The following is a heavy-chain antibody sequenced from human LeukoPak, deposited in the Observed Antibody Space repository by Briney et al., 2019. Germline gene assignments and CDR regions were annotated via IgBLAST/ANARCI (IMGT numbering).Heavy chain of an antibody. D-gene: IGHD6-19*01. CDR2: INANSGTT. Sequence: GGSLRLSCAASGFTLSGDYMSWVRQPPGKGLEWVSTINANSGTTSYAASVRGRFTISRDNSKNTLYLQVNSLRADDTAVYYCAKPISGGLAVTADWFDPWGQGTLVVVSS. V-gene: IGHV3-23*01. J-gene: IGHJ5*01. CDR3: AKPISGGLAVTADWFDP. CDR1: GFTLSGDY.